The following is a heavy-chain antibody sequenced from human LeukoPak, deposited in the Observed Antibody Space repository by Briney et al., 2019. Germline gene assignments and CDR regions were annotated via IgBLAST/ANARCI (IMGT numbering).Heavy chain of an antibody. D-gene: IGHD2-2*01. Sequence: GGSLRLSCAASGFTFSSYAMHWVRQAPGKGLEWVAVISYDGSNKYYADSVKGRFTTSRDNSKNTLYLQMNSLRAEDTAVYYCARDRDCSSTSCFQGLDYWGQGTLVTVSS. V-gene: IGHV3-30*04. J-gene: IGHJ4*02. CDR3: ARDRDCSSTSCFQGLDY. CDR1: GFTFSSYA. CDR2: ISYDGSNK.